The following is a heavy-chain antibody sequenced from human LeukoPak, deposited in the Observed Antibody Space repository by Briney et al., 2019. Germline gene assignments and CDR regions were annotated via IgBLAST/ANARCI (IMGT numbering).Heavy chain of an antibody. J-gene: IGHJ6*03. CDR2: IYTSGST. V-gene: IGHV4-4*07. CDR1: GVSISSYY. Sequence: SETLSLTCTVSGVSISSYYWNWIRQSAGKGLEWIGRIYTSGSTYYNPSLKSRVTISVDTSRNQFSLNLSSVTAADTGVYYCAREGPGPYYYYMDVWGKGTTVTISS. CDR3: AREGPGPYYYYMDV.